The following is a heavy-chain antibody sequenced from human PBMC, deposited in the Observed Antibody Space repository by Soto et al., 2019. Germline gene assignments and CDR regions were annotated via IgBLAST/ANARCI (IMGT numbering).Heavy chain of an antibody. D-gene: IGHD6-13*01. CDR3: AQTLAFSSSWSNWFDS. V-gene: IGHV2-5*02. CDR1: GFSLSTSGVG. Sequence: SGPTLVNPTQTLTLTCTFSGFSLSTSGVGVGWVRQPPGKALEWLALIYWDDDKRYSPSLKSRLTITKDTSKNQVVLTMTNMDPVDTATYYCAQTLAFSSSWSNWFDSWGKGTLVTVSS. CDR2: IYWDDDK. J-gene: IGHJ5*01.